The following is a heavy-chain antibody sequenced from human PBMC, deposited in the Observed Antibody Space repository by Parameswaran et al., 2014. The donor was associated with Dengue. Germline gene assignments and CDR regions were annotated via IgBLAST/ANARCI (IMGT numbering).Heavy chain of an antibody. J-gene: IGHJ2*01. D-gene: IGHD3-22*01. CDR2: IGGSGLTT. CDR3: AKDTREVITSAWYFDL. Sequence: RWIRQPPGKGLEWVSAIGGSGLTTYYADSVKGRFTISRDNSKNTLYLQMSSLRAEDTAVYYCAKDTREVITSAWYFDLWGRGTLVTVSS. V-gene: IGHV3-23*01.